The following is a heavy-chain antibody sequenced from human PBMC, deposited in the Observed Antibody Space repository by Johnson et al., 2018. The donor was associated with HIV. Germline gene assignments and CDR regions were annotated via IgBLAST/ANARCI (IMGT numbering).Heavy chain of an antibody. CDR2: ISWYGGSA. V-gene: IGHV3-20*04. J-gene: IGHJ3*02. Sequence: VQLVESGGGVVQPGGSLRLSCAASGFTFSSYGMHWVRQAPAEGLEWVSGISWYGGSAEYADCVKGRFTISRDNAKNSLYLQMNSLRAEDTAVYYCARGGDAFDIWGQGTMVTVSS. CDR1: GFTFSSYG. CDR3: ARGGDAFDI. D-gene: IGHD3-16*01.